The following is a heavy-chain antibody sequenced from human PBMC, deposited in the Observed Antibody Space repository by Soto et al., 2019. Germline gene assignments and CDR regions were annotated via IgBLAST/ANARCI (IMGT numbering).Heavy chain of an antibody. CDR3: ARDRLRYFDWPLSLYYYYGMDV. D-gene: IGHD3-9*01. J-gene: IGHJ6*02. V-gene: IGHV4-61*01. Sequence: PSETLSLTCTVSGGSISSRTYYWGWIRQPPGKGLEWIGTIYYIGTTNYNPSLKSRVTISVDTSKNQFSLKLSSVTAADTAVYYCARDRLRYFDWPLSLYYYYGMDVWGQGTTVTV. CDR2: IYYIGTT. CDR1: GGSISSRTYY.